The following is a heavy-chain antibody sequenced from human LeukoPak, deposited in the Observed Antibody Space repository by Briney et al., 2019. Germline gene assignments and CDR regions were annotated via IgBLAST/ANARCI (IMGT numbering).Heavy chain of an antibody. D-gene: IGHD2-15*01. V-gene: IGHV3-15*01. Sequence: GGSLRLSCAATGFTFSIYWMSWVRQAPGKGLEWVGRSKSKVNGGTTDYAAPVKGRFTISRDDSKNTLYLQMDSLKTEDTAVYYCTTLVVEPDSWGQGTLVTVSS. J-gene: IGHJ4*02. CDR1: GFTFSIYW. CDR3: TTLVVEPDS. CDR2: SKSKVNGGTT.